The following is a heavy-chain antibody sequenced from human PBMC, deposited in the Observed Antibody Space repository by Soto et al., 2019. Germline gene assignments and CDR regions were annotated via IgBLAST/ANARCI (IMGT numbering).Heavy chain of an antibody. CDR2: IYYSGST. CDR3: ARVEYSSSSYFDY. D-gene: IGHD6-6*01. CDR1: GGSVSSSSYY. V-gene: IGHV4-61*01. J-gene: IGHJ4*02. Sequence: SETLSLTCTVSGGSVSSSSYYWGWVRQPPGKGLEWIGYIYYSGSTNYNPSLKSRVTISVDTSKNQFSLKLSSVTAADTAVYYCARVEYSSSSYFDYWGQGTLVTVSS.